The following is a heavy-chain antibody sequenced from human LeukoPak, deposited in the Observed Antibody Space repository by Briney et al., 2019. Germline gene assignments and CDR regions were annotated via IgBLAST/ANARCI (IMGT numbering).Heavy chain of an antibody. J-gene: IGHJ2*01. CDR3: ARDQGSMIVVRPTNWFFYP. D-gene: IGHD3-22*01. V-gene: IGHV3-7*01. CDR1: GFTFSNYW. CDR2: INQEGSEI. Sequence: GGSLRLSCAASGFTFSNYWMSWVRQAPGKGLEWLANINQEGSEIYYVDSVKGRFTISRDNGKNSLYLQINSLRADDTAVYYCARDQGSMIVVRPTNWFFYPWGRGELVSVSS.